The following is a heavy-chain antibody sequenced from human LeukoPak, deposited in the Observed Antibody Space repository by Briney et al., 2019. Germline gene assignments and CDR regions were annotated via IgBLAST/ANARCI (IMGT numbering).Heavy chain of an antibody. D-gene: IGHD6-13*01. J-gene: IGHJ4*02. V-gene: IGHV4-59*08. CDR2: IYYSGST. CDR3: ARLNIIGSSPVHLFDY. Sequence: SETLSVTCTVSGGSINGYYWSWIRQPPGKGLEYIAYIYYSGSTDYNPSLKSRVTISVDTSKNQFSLKLSSVTAADTAVYYCARLNIIGSSPVHLFDYWGQGKLVTVSS. CDR1: GGSINGYY.